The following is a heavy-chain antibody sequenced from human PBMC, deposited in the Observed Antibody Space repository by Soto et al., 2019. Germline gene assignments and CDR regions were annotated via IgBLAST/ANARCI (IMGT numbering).Heavy chain of an antibody. V-gene: IGHV4-30-4*01. J-gene: IGHJ6*02. CDR3: ARVFGVVATIKEDYYGMDV. D-gene: IGHD5-12*01. CDR2: IYYSGST. CDR1: GGAISSGDYY. Sequence: SETLSLTCTVSGGAISSGDYYWSWIRQPPGKGLEWIGYIYYSGSTYYNPSLKSRVTISVDTSKNQFSLRLSSVTAADTAVYYCARVFGVVATIKEDYYGMDVWGQGATVTVSS.